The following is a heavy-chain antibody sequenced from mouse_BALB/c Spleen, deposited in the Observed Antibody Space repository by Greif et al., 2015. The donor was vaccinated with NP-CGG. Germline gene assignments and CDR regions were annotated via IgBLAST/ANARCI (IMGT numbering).Heavy chain of an antibody. CDR1: GYTFTDYY. CDR3: ARRTVTEAMDY. CDR2: LYPGSGNT. D-gene: IGHD2-13*01. J-gene: IGHJ4*01. Sequence: QVQLQQSGPELVKPGASVKISCKASGYTFTDYYINWVKQKPGQGLEWIGWLYPGSGNTKYNEKFKGKAPLTVDTSSSTDDMQLSSLTSEETAVYVCARRTVTEAMDYWGQGTSVTVSS. V-gene: IGHV1-84*02.